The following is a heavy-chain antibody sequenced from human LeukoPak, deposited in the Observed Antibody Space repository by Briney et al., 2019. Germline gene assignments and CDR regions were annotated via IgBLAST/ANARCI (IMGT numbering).Heavy chain of an antibody. CDR3: TRAYSGWPWVADY. D-gene: IGHD6-19*01. CDR1: GFTFSNYW. CDR2: INSDGSTT. J-gene: IGHJ4*02. Sequence: GGSLRLSCAASGFTFSNYWMHWGRQAPGKGLVWVSRINSDGSTTTYADSVKGRFTISRDNAKNTLYLQMNSLRAEDTALYYCTRAYSGWPWVADYWGQGTLVTVSS. V-gene: IGHV3-74*01.